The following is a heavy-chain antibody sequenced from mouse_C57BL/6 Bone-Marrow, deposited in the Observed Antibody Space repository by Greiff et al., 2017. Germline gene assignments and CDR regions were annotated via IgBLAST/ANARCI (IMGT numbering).Heavy chain of an antibody. CDR2: INPSSGYT. CDR1: GYTFTSYT. Sequence: QVQLQQSGAELARPGASVKMSCKASGYTFTSYTMHWVKQRPGQGLEWIGYINPSSGYTKYNQKFKDKATLTADKSSSTAYMQLSSLTSEDSAVYYCASDDYDGAGFAYWGQGTLVTVSA. CDR3: ASDDYDGAGFAY. J-gene: IGHJ3*01. V-gene: IGHV1-4*01. D-gene: IGHD2-4*01.